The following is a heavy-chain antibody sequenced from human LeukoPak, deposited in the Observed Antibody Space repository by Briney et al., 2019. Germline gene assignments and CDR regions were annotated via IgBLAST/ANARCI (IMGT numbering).Heavy chain of an antibody. D-gene: IGHD5-18*01. J-gene: IGHJ4*02. CDR1: GGSISSHY. CDR2: MYDSVRT. CDR3: ATIKRGNIYGYFDF. Sequence: PSETLSLTCTVPGGSISSHYWGWIRQPPGKGLECIGYMYDSVRTKDNPSLKSRVTLSADTSKNQFSLRLSSVTAADTAVYYCATIKRGNIYGYFDFWGQGILVTVSS. V-gene: IGHV4-59*11.